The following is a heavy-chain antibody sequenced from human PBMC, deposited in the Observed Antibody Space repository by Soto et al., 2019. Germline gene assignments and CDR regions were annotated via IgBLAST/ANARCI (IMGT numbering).Heavy chain of an antibody. CDR2: MNPNSGNT. J-gene: IGHJ5*02. D-gene: IGHD2-8*01. CDR3: ARGYCTNGVCSENWFDP. CDR1: GYTFTSYD. Sequence: QVQLVQSGAEVKKPGASVKVSCKASGYTFTSYDINWVRQATGQGLEWMGWMNPNSGNTGYAQKFQGRVTMTRNTSISTAYMELSSLSSEDTAVYYCARGYCTNGVCSENWFDPWGQGTLVTVSS. V-gene: IGHV1-8*01.